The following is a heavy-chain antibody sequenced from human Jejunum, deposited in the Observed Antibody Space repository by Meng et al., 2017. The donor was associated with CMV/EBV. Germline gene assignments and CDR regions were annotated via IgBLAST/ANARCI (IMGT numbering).Heavy chain of an antibody. J-gene: IGHJ4*02. Sequence: SGASITGSTYYWSWIRQPPGKGLEWIGHIYYSGSTNFNPSLKSRVTISLDTSKKQFSLRLSSVTAEDTAVYYCARASPNWNYVIDYWGQGTLVTVSS. D-gene: IGHD1-7*01. CDR3: ARASPNWNYVIDY. V-gene: IGHV4-61*01. CDR2: IYYSGST. CDR1: GASITGSTYY.